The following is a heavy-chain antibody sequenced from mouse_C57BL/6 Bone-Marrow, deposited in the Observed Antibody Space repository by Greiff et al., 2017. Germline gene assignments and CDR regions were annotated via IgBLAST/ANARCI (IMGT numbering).Heavy chain of an antibody. V-gene: IGHV1-55*01. CDR1: GYTFTSYW. CDR2: IYPGSGST. J-gene: IGHJ4*01. Sequence: QVQLKQPGAELVKPGASVKMSCKASGYTFTSYWITWVKQRPGQGLEWIGDIYPGSGSTNYNEKFKSKATLTVDTSSSTAYMQLSSLTSEDSAVYYCAKNYGNYYAMDYWGQGTSVTVSS. D-gene: IGHD2-1*01. CDR3: AKNYGNYYAMDY.